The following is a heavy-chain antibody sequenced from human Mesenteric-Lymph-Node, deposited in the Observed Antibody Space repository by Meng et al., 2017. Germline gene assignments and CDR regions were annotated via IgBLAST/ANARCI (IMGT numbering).Heavy chain of an antibody. D-gene: IGHD3-16*01. CDR3: AVGGSRALTRKIDY. Sequence: EVQLVDSGGGLVQPGGSLRLSCAASGFTFSTSVMSWVRQAPGKGLEWVSGISGSGGGTDYADSVKGRFTISRDNDKNTLFLQMNSLRAEDTAIYYCAVGGSRALTRKIDYWGQGTLVTVSS. CDR1: GFTFSTSV. CDR2: ISGSGGGT. J-gene: IGHJ4*02. V-gene: IGHV3-23*04.